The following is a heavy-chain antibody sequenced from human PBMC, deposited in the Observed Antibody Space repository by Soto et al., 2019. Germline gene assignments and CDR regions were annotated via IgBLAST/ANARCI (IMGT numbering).Heavy chain of an antibody. V-gene: IGHV3-74*03. CDR2: LHSDGRTT. CDR3: ARDLPTTIRGGYYYSYGMDV. CDR1: GFIFSGYW. J-gene: IGHJ6*02. D-gene: IGHD2-2*02. Sequence: EVQLVESGGGLVQPGGSLRLSCAASGFIFSGYWMHWVRQAPGKGLVWVSRLHSDGRTTTYADSVKGRFTISRDKAKNTLYWQMNSLRAEDRAVYYCARDLPTTIRGGYYYSYGMDVWGQGTTVTVS.